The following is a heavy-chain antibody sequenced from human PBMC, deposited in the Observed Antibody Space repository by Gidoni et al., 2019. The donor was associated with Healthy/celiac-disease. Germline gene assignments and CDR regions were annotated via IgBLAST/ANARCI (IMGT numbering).Heavy chain of an antibody. D-gene: IGHD5-18*01. V-gene: IGHV3-30-3*01. Sequence: QVQLVESGGGVVHPGRSLRLSCAASRFTFSSYAMHWVRQAPGKRLEWGAGISYDGSNKYYADSVKGRFTISRDNSKNTLYLQMNSLRAEDTAVYYCAREDPAMDAFDIWGQGTMVTVSS. J-gene: IGHJ3*02. CDR1: RFTFSSYA. CDR2: ISYDGSNK. CDR3: AREDPAMDAFDI.